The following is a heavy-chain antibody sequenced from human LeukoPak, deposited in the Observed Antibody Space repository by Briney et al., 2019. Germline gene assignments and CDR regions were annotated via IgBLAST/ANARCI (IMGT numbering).Heavy chain of an antibody. J-gene: IGHJ3*02. V-gene: IGHV4-31*03. CDR2: LYYSGST. CDR1: GGSISSGGYY. CDR3: ARAPYYYDSSGYLTHAFDI. Sequence: PSQTLSLTCTVSGGSISSGGYYWSWIRQHPGKGLEWIRYLYYSGSTYYHPSLKSRVTISVDTSKNQFSLKLSSVTAADTAVYYCARAPYYYDSSGYLTHAFDIWGQGTMVTVSS. D-gene: IGHD3-22*01.